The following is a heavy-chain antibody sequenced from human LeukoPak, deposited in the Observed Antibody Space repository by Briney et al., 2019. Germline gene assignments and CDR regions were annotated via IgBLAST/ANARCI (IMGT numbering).Heavy chain of an antibody. J-gene: IGHJ4*02. V-gene: IGHV3-21*01. D-gene: IGHD2-21*02. CDR1: GFTFSSYS. Sequence: GGSLRLSCAASGFTFSSYSMNWVRQAPGKGLEWVSSFSSSSSYIYYADSVKGRFTISRDNAKNSLYLQMNSLRAEDTAVYYCARGEGVVVVTAIRDFDYWGQGTLVTVSS. CDR2: FSSSSSYI. CDR3: ARGEGVVVVTAIRDFDY.